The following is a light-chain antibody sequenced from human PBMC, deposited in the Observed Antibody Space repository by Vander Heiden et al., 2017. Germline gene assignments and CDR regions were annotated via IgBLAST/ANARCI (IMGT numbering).Light chain of an antibody. J-gene: IGLJ2*01. CDR1: KLGDKY. V-gene: IGLV3-1*01. Sequence: SCELTQPPSVSVSPGQTASITCSGDKLGDKYACWYQQKPGQSPVLVIYQDSKRPSGIPERFSGSNSGNTATLTISGTQAMDEADYYCQAWDSRVWVFGGGTKLTVL. CDR2: QDS. CDR3: QAWDSRVWV.